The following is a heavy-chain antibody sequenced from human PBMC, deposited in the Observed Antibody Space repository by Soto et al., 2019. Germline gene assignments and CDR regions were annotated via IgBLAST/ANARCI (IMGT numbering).Heavy chain of an antibody. CDR2: IYHSGST. CDR1: GGSISSGGYS. J-gene: IGHJ5*02. D-gene: IGHD2-2*01. CDR3: ARVPDR. V-gene: IGHV4-30-2*01. Sequence: QLQLQESGSGLVKASQPLSLTCAVSGGSISSGGYSWSWIRQPPGKGLEWIWYIYHSGSTSYNPSPKRRVTISVDRSKNHFSLKLSSVTAADTAVYYCARVPDRWGQGTLVTVSS.